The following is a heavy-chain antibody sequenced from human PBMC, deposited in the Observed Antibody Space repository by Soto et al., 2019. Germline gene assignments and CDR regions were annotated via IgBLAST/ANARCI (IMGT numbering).Heavy chain of an antibody. CDR3: ARGTSGDKVDS. D-gene: IGHD3-16*01. J-gene: IGHJ4*02. CDR2: IYNRGST. V-gene: IGHV4-30-4*01. CDR1: GASITTFHYY. Sequence: QVQLQESGPGLVEPSQTLSLTCTVSGASITTFHYYFSWIRQTPGKGLEWIGHIYNRGSTYRNPSLERRVTISVDTSQNQFALKLRSVTAADTAVYDCARGTSGDKVDSWGQGTLVTVSS.